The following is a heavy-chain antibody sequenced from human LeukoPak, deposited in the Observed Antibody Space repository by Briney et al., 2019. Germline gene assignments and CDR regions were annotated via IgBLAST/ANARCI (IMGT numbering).Heavy chain of an antibody. CDR2: ISSSSSYI. V-gene: IGHV3-21*01. J-gene: IGHJ4*02. CDR3: ARSPHPA. CDR1: GFTVSSNY. Sequence: GGSLRLSCAASGFTVSSNYMSWVRQAPGKGLEWVSSISSSSSYIYYADSVKGRFTISRGNAKNSLYLQMNSLRAEDTAVYYCARSPHPAWGQGTLVTVSS.